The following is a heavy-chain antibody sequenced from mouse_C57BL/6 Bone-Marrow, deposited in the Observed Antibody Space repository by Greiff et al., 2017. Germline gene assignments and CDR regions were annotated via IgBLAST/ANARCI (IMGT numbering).Heavy chain of an antibody. V-gene: IGHV14-1*01. Sequence: VQLQQSGAELVRPGASVKLSCTASGFNIKDYYMHWVKQRPEQGLEWIGRIDPEDGDTEYAPKFQGKATMTADKSSNTAYLQLSSLTSEDTAVYYCTTLAPLLWFDYWGQGTTLTVSS. CDR3: TTLAPLLWFDY. CDR2: IDPEDGDT. D-gene: IGHD2-1*01. CDR1: GFNIKDYY. J-gene: IGHJ2*01.